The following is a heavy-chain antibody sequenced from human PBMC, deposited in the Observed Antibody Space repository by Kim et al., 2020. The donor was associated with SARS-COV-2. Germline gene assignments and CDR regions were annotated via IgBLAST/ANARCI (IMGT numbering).Heavy chain of an antibody. Sequence: GGSLRLSCAASGFTVSSNYMSWVRQAPGKGLEWVSVIYSGGKTSYADSVKGRFTISRDNSQNTVYLQMNTLRAEDTAVYYCARAGYYYDNSGDYWGQGTLVTVSS. V-gene: IGHV3-66*01. CDR1: GFTVSSNY. D-gene: IGHD3-22*01. J-gene: IGHJ4*02. CDR2: IYSGGKT. CDR3: ARAGYYYDNSGDY.